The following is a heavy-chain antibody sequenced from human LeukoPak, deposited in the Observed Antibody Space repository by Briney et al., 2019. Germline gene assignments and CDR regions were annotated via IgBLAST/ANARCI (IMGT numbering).Heavy chain of an antibody. CDR2: INPSGGST. D-gene: IGHD3-22*01. CDR1: GYTFTSYY. CDR3: ARDGYYDSSGYYANLYWYFDL. V-gene: IGHV1-46*01. Sequence: ASVKVSCKASGYTFTSYYMHWVRQAPGQGLEWMGIINPSGGSTSYAQKFQGRVTMTRDTSTSTVYMELSSLRSEGTAVYYCARDGYYDSSGYYANLYWYFDLWGRGTLVTVSS. J-gene: IGHJ2*01.